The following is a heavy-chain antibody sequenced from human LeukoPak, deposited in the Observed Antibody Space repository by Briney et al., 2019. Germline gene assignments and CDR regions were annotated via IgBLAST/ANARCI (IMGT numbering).Heavy chain of an antibody. J-gene: IGHJ6*04. CDR3: AGNTAVAGSPQGLPSLDV. D-gene: IGHD6-19*01. CDR2: INPNSGGT. V-gene: IGHV1-2*02. CDR1: GYTFTGYY. Sequence: ASVKVSCKASGYTFTGYYMHWVRQAPGQGLEWMGWINPNSGGTNYAQKFQGRVTMTRDTSISTAYMELSRLRSDDTAVYCCAGNTAVAGSPQGLPSLDVWGKGTTVTVSS.